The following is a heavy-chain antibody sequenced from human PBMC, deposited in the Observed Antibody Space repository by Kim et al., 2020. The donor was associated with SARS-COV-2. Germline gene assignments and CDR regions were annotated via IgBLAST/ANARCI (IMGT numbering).Heavy chain of an antibody. CDR2: INWNGGST. CDR1: GFTFDDYG. Sequence: GGSLRLSCAASGFTFDDYGMSWVRQAPGKGLEWVSGINWNGGSTGYADSVKGRFTISRDNAKNSLYLQMNSLRAEDTALYHCARWGQSNWIDPWGQGTLVTVSS. CDR3: ARWGQSNWIDP. V-gene: IGHV3-20*01. D-gene: IGHD3-16*01. J-gene: IGHJ5*02.